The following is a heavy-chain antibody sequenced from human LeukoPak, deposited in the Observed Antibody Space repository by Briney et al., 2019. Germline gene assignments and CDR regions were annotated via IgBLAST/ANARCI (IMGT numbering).Heavy chain of an antibody. CDR1: GGSISSSSYY. V-gene: IGHV4-39*01. CDR3: ARHAVSQDCSSTSCYFDY. Sequence: SETLSLTCTVSGGSISSSSYYWGWIRQPPGKGLEWIGSIYYSGSTYYNPSLKSRVTISVDTSKNQFSLKLSSVTAADTAVYYCARHAVSQDCSSTSCYFDYWGQGTLVTVSS. J-gene: IGHJ4*02. CDR2: IYYSGST. D-gene: IGHD2-2*01.